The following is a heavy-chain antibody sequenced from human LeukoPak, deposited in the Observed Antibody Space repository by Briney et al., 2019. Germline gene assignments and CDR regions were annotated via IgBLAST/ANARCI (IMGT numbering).Heavy chain of an antibody. CDR2: INHSGST. D-gene: IGHD4-23*01. Sequence: SETLSLTCAVYGGSFSGYYWSWIRQPPGKGLECIGEINHSGSTNYNPSLKCRVTISVDTSKNQFSLKLSSVTAADTAVYDCARHWRYGGKPWGSFDYWGQGNLVTVSS. CDR1: GGSFSGYY. CDR3: ARHWRYGGKPWGSFDY. J-gene: IGHJ4*02. V-gene: IGHV4-34*01.